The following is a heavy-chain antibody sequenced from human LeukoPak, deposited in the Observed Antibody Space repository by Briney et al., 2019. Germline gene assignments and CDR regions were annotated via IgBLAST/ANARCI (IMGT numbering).Heavy chain of an antibody. D-gene: IGHD6-13*01. CDR2: ISSGADHT. Sequence: GGSLRLSCAASGFTFSDYYMTWIRQAPGQGLEWVSYISSGADHTPYADSVKGRFIISRDNAKNSLYLQMNSLRADDTAVYYCARVAVITAAGTYDYWGPGTLVTVSS. CDR3: ARVAVITAAGTYDY. V-gene: IGHV3-11*05. CDR1: GFTFSDYY. J-gene: IGHJ4*02.